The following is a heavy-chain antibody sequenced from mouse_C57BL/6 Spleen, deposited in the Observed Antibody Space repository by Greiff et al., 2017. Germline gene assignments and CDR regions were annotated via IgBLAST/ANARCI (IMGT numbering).Heavy chain of an antibody. J-gene: IGHJ3*01. D-gene: IGHD5-5*01. CDR1: GYTFTSYW. V-gene: IGHV1-72*01. CDR3: ARLPAAWFAY. CDR2: IDPNSGGT. Sequence: QVQLQQSGAELVKPGASVKLSCKASGYTFTSYWMHWVKQRPGRGLEWIGRIDPNSGGTKYNEKFKSKATLTVDKPSSTAYMQLSRLTSADSAVYDCARLPAAWFAYWGQGTLVTVSA.